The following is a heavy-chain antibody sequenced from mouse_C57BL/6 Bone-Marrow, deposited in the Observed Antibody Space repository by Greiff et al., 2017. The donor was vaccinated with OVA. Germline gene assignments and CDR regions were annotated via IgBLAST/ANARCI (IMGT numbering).Heavy chain of an antibody. V-gene: IGHV1-26*01. CDR3: ARPGRLRRGFAY. J-gene: IGHJ3*01. CDR2: INPNNGGT. Sequence: VQLQQSGPELVKPGASVKISCKASGYTFTDYYMNWVKQSHGKSLEWIGDINPNNGGTSYNQKFKGKATLTVDKSSSTAYMELRSLTSEDSAVYYCARPGRLRRGFAYWGQGTLVTVSA. D-gene: IGHD2-4*01. CDR1: GYTFTDYY.